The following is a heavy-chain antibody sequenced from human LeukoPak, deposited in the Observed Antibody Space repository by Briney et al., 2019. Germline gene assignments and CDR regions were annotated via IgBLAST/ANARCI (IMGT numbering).Heavy chain of an antibody. CDR1: GFTVSSYY. D-gene: IGHD5-18*01. CDR3: ARGGYGAGGGYSYGYYFDY. CDR2: IYNGGST. V-gene: IGHV3-53*01. Sequence: GGSLRLSCAASGFTVSSYYMSWVRRAPGKGLEWVSVIYNGGSTYYADSVKGRFTISRDNSKNTLYLQMNSLRAEDTAVYYCARGGYGAGGGYSYGYYFDYCGRGTLVTVSS. J-gene: IGHJ4*02.